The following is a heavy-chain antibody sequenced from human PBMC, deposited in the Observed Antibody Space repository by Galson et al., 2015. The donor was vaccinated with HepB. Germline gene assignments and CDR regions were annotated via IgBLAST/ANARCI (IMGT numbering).Heavy chain of an antibody. CDR1: GGTFSSYA. D-gene: IGHD5-24*01. Sequence: SVKVSCKASGGTFSSYAINWVRQAPGQGLEWMGRIIPILGIANYAQKFQGRVTITADKSTIISYMELSSLRPEDTAIYYCAGGEMATIFDAFDIWGQGTMVTVSS. V-gene: IGHV1-69*04. CDR3: AGGEMATIFDAFDI. CDR2: IIPILGIA. J-gene: IGHJ3*02.